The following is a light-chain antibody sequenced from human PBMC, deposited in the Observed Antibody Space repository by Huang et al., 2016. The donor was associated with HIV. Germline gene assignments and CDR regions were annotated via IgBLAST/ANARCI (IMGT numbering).Light chain of an antibody. CDR3: MQALQTPWT. V-gene: IGKV2-28*01. Sequence: DIVMTQSPLSLPVTPGEAASISCRSNQSRLHSNGYNYVDWYLQKPGQSPQLLIYLSSSRASRVPDRFSGSGSGADFTLKISRVEAEDVGVYYCMQALQTPWTFGQGTKVEIK. CDR2: LSS. CDR1: QSRLHSNGYNY. J-gene: IGKJ1*01.